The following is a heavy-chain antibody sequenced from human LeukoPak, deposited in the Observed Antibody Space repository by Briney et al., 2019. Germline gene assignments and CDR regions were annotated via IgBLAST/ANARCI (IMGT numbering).Heavy chain of an antibody. Sequence: PGGSLRLSCAASGFTFSSYGMHWVRQAPGKGLEWVAIIWYDGSNKHYADSVKGRFTISRGNSKNTLYLQMNSLRAEDTAVYYCAKDSGAPRYDSSGYCFDYWGQGTLVTVSS. CDR1: GFTFSSYG. J-gene: IGHJ4*02. CDR3: AKDSGAPRYDSSGYCFDY. D-gene: IGHD3-22*01. V-gene: IGHV3-33*06. CDR2: IWYDGSNK.